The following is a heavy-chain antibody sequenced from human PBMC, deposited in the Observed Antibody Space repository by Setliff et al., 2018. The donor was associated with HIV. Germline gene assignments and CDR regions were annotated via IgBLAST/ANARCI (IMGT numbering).Heavy chain of an antibody. J-gene: IGHJ6*03. Sequence: PGGSLRLSCGASGFTFSSFAMNWVRHAPGKGLEWVSVISGSGGSTFYADSVKGRFTISRDYSKNTLYLQMNSLTAEDTAIYYCARDFLGDGYMDVWGKGTTVTVSS. CDR3: ARDFLGDGYMDV. CDR1: GFTFSSFA. D-gene: IGHD3-16*01. V-gene: IGHV3-23*01. CDR2: ISGSGGST.